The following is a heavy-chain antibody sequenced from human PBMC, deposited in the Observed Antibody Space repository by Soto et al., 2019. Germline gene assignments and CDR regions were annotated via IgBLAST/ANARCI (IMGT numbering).Heavy chain of an antibody. V-gene: IGHV1-2*04. D-gene: IGHD3-22*01. CDR3: ARGIDYYDSNPSWSY. CDR2: INPNSGGT. Sequence: ASVKVSCKASGYTFTGYYVHWVRQAPGQGLEWMGWINPNSGGTNCAQKFQGWVTMTRDTSISTAYMELSRLRSDDTAVYYCARGIDYYDSNPSWSYWGQGTLVTVSS. CDR1: GYTFTGYY. J-gene: IGHJ4*02.